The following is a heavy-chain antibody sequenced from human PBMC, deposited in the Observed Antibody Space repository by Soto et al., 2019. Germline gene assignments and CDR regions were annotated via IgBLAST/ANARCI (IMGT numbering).Heavy chain of an antibody. Sequence: PSETLSLTCTVSGGSISSSSYYWGWIRQPPGKGLEWIGSIYYSGSTYYNPSLKSRVTISVDTSKNQFSLKLSSVTAADTAVYYCARHSGHIFFDYWGQGTLVTVSS. J-gene: IGHJ4*02. V-gene: IGHV4-39*01. CDR2: IYYSGST. CDR1: GGSISSSSYY. CDR3: ARHSGHIFFDY. D-gene: IGHD5-12*01.